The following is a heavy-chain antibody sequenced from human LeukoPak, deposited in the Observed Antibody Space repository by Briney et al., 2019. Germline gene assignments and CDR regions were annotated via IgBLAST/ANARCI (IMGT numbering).Heavy chain of an antibody. CDR3: ARDRDYSFDS. CDR1: GFTFSSYT. CDR2: ISSSSDII. Sequence: GGSLRLPCAASGFTFSSYTLNWVRQAPGKGLEWVSYISSSSDIISYADSVKGRFTISRDNAKNSLYLQMNSLRDEDTAVYYCARDRDYSFDSWGQGTLVTVSS. D-gene: IGHD2-21*01. J-gene: IGHJ4*02. V-gene: IGHV3-48*02.